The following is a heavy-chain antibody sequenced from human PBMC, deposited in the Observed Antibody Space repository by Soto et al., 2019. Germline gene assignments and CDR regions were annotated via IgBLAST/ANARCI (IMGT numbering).Heavy chain of an antibody. J-gene: IGHJ3*02. D-gene: IGHD2-15*01. V-gene: IGHV3-13*01. CDR1: GFTFSSYD. CDR2: IGTAGDT. CDR3: ARAPTEDGSGGSCYRDGAFDI. Sequence: EVQLVESGGGLVQPGGSLRLSCAASGFTFSSYDMHWVRQATGKGLEWVSAIGTAGDTYYPGSVKGRFTLSRENAKTSLSLQRNSRRAGDTAVYYCARAPTEDGSGGSCYRDGAFDIWGQGTMVTVSS.